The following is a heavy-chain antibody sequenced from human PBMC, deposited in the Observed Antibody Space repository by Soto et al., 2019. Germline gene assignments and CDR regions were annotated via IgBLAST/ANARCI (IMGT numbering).Heavy chain of an antibody. D-gene: IGHD3-22*01. Sequence: SETLSLTCTVSGGSISSSSYYWGWIRQPPGKGLEWIGSIYYSGSTYYNPSLKSRVTISVDTSKNQFSLKLSSVTAADTAVYYCARGPFVSSGYHLNYLGQGTLVTVSS. V-gene: IGHV4-39*01. J-gene: IGHJ4*02. CDR1: GGSISSSSYY. CDR2: IYYSGST. CDR3: ARGPFVSSGYHLNY.